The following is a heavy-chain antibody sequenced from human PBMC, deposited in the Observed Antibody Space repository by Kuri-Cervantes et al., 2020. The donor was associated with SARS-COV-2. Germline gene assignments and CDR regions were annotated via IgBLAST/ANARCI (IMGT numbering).Heavy chain of an antibody. Sequence: SETLSLTCTVSGGSISSYYWSWIRQPPGKGLEWIGYNSYSGSPEYGPSLRSRVTISVDASKNHLSLQLSSATAADTAVYYCARRSYYYDSSGYPQYYFDYRGQGTLVTVSS. J-gene: IGHJ4*02. CDR1: GGSISSYY. CDR2: NSYSGSP. CDR3: ARRSYYYDSSGYPQYYFDY. D-gene: IGHD3-22*01. V-gene: IGHV4-59*08.